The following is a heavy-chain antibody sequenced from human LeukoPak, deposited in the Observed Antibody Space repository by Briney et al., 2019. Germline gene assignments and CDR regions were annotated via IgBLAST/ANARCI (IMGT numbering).Heavy chain of an antibody. V-gene: IGHV3-15*01. CDR2: INTRTDGATT. Sequence: PGGSLRLSCAGSGFAFRGTWLNWVRQAPGQGLEWVGRINTRTDGATTTYAAPVKGRFTISRDDSKSTLYLEMNSLKTEDTAVYYCTTEFWYYFNNWGQGTLVTVSS. CDR1: GFAFRGTW. J-gene: IGHJ4*02. D-gene: IGHD3-3*01. CDR3: TTEFWYYFNN.